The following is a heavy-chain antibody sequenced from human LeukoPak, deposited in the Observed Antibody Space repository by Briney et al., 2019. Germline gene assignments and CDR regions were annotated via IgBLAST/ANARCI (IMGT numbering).Heavy chain of an antibody. CDR3: ARQVEMATIGGFDP. CDR1: GGSISSGGYY. J-gene: IGHJ5*02. D-gene: IGHD5-24*01. CDR2: ISHSGST. Sequence: PSQTLSLTCTVSGGSISSGGYYWSWIRQPPGKGLEWIGYISHSGSTYYNPSLKSRVTISVDRSKNQFSLKVTSVTAADTAVYYCARQVEMATIGGFDPWGQGTLVTVSS. V-gene: IGHV4-30-2*01.